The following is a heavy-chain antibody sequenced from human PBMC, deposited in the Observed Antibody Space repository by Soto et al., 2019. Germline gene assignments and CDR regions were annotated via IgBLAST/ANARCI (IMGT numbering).Heavy chain of an antibody. Sequence: SVKVSCKASGGTFSSYAISWVRQAPGQGLEWMGGIIPIFGTANYAQKFQGRVTITADESTSTAYMELSSLRSEDTAVYYCARIVEDSSGYYFTWFDPWGQGTLVTFSS. CDR1: GGTFSSYA. CDR3: ARIVEDSSGYYFTWFDP. V-gene: IGHV1-69*13. D-gene: IGHD3-22*01. J-gene: IGHJ5*02. CDR2: IIPIFGTA.